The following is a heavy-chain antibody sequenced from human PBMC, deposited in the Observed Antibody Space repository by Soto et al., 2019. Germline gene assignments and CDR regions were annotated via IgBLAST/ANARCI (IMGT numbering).Heavy chain of an antibody. CDR2: MNPYSGNT. CDR3: ANWGLSRVGGDY. V-gene: IGHV1-8*01. J-gene: IGHJ4*02. D-gene: IGHD7-27*01. Sequence: QVQLVQPGAEVKKPGASVKVSCKASGYTFTSYDINWVRQATGQGLEWMGWMNPYSGNTGYAQKFQGRVTMTRNTSISTAYRELSGLRSEDTAVYYCANWGLSRVGGDYWGQGTLVTVSS. CDR1: GYTFTSYD.